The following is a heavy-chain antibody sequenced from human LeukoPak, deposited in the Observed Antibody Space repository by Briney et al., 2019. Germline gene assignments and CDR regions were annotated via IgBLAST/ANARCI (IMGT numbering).Heavy chain of an antibody. D-gene: IGHD3-9*01. Sequence: GESLKISCKGSGYSFTSYWIGWVRQMPGKGLEWMGIIYPGDSDTRYSPSFQGQVTLSADKSISTAYLQWGSLKASDTAIYYCARNNYDIMTGYYHGVDVWGQGTTVTVS. CDR1: GYSFTSYW. V-gene: IGHV5-51*01. J-gene: IGHJ6*02. CDR3: ARNNYDIMTGYYHGVDV. CDR2: IYPGDSDT.